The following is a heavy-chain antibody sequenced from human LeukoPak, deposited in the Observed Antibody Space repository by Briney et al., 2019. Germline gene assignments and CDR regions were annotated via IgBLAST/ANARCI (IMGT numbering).Heavy chain of an antibody. CDR2: SGST. J-gene: IGHJ5*02. CDR1: GGSISSYY. Sequence: PSETLSLTCTVSGGSISSYYWSWIRQPPGKGLEGIGYSGSTNYNPSLKSQVTISEATSKKQISLKLSSVTAADTAVYYCARADYSNYWFDPWGQGTLVTVSS. V-gene: IGHV4-59*01. D-gene: IGHD4-11*01. CDR3: ARADYSNYWFDP.